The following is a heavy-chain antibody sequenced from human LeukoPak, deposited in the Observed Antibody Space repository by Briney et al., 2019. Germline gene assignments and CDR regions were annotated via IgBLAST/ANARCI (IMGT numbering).Heavy chain of an antibody. CDR3: ARVYGPHLAWYMDV. V-gene: IGHV3-7*01. CDR1: GLTPSVDW. Sequence: PGGSLRPSCAVSGLTPSVDWMGGVRQAPGGGLGWGANIKKVGRETYNMDSVKGRFTITRDNAKNSLYLQMNSLRAGDTAVYYCARVYGPHLAWYMDVWGKGTTVTVSS. CDR2: IKKVGRET. J-gene: IGHJ6*03. D-gene: IGHD2/OR15-2a*01.